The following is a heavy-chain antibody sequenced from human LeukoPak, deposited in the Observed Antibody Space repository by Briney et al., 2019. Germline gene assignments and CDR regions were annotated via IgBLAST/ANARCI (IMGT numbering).Heavy chain of an antibody. Sequence: PGGSLRLSCAASGFTFTSFAMSWVRQAPGKGLEWVSSIIGSGGNTFYADSVKGRFTISRDNSKNTLYLQMNGLRAEDTAVYYCAKQYYFASGSYRYFDYWGQGTLVTVSS. CDR2: IIGSGGNT. J-gene: IGHJ4*02. CDR1: GFTFTSFA. D-gene: IGHD3-10*01. V-gene: IGHV3-23*01. CDR3: AKQYYFASGSYRYFDY.